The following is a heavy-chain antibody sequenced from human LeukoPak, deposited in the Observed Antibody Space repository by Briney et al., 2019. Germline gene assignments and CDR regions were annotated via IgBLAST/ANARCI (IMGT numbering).Heavy chain of an antibody. CDR3: ARWTNFHAFDI. CDR1: GFTFSNAW. CDR2: LYSAGST. Sequence: GGSLRLSCAASGFTFSNAWMSWVRQAPGKGLEWVSLLYSAGSTNYADSVKGRFTISRDDSKNTVYLQMNSLRAEDTAVYYCARWTNFHAFDIWGQGTLVTVSS. D-gene: IGHD1-1*01. V-gene: IGHV3-53*01. J-gene: IGHJ3*02.